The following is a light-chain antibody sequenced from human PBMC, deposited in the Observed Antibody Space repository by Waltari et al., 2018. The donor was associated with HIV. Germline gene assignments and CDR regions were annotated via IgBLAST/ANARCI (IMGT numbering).Light chain of an antibody. CDR3: YSTDSSDWV. Sequence: SYELTQPPSVSVSPGQTARITCTGDALPKNYAYWYQQKSGQAPVLVIYEDSKRPSGIPERFSGSSSGTMATWTISGAQVEDEADYYCYSTDSSDWVFGGGTKLTVL. CDR1: ALPKNY. CDR2: EDS. V-gene: IGLV3-10*01. J-gene: IGLJ3*02.